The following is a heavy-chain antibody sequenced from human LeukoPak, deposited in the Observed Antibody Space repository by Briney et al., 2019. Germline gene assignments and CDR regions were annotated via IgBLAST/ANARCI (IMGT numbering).Heavy chain of an antibody. CDR2: ISWNSGSV. D-gene: IGHD2-21*02. CDR1: GFTFDDYA. Sequence: PGGSLRLSCAASGFTFDDYAMHWVRQAPGKGLEWVSGISWNSGSVGYADSVKGRFTISRDNAKNSLYLQMNSLRAEDTALYYCAKDVVVTATTRSYFDYWGQGTLVTVSS. J-gene: IGHJ4*02. CDR3: AKDVVVTATTRSYFDY. V-gene: IGHV3-9*01.